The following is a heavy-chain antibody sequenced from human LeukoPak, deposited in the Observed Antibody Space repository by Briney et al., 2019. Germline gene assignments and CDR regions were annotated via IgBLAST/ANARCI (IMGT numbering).Heavy chain of an antibody. CDR3: RVGGHSVPTRETASRYMDV. J-gene: IGHJ6*03. V-gene: IGHV3-11*01. Sequence: PGGSLRLSCAASGITFSDYYMSWIRRAPGKGLEWVAYISRSGTMIYYADSVTGRFTISRDNAKNSTYLQMDSLRAEDTAVYCPRVGGHSVPTRETASRYMDVWGKGGSVTVSS. CDR2: ISRSGTMI. CDR1: GITFSDYY. D-gene: IGHD5/OR15-5a*01.